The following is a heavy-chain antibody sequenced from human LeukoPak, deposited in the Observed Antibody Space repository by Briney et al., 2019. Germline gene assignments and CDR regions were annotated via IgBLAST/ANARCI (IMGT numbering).Heavy chain of an antibody. V-gene: IGHV3-23*01. CDR1: GFTFSSYA. J-gene: IGHJ4*02. Sequence: TGGSLRLSCAASGFTFSSYAMSWVRQAPGKGLEWVSAISGSGGSTYYVDSVKGRFTISRDNSKNTLYLQMNSLRAEDTAVYYCAKDTAGYFDYWGQGTLVTVSS. CDR3: AKDTAGYFDY. CDR2: ISGSGGST.